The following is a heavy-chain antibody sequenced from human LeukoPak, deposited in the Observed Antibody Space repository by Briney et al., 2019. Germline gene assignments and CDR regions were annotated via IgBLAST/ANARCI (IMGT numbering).Heavy chain of an antibody. CDR3: AAVEDILTDGIDY. V-gene: IGHV1-58*01. J-gene: IGHJ4*02. CDR1: GFTFTSSA. Sequence: SVKVSCKASGFTFTSSAVQWVRQARGQRLEWIGWIVVGSGNTNYAQKFQERVTITRDMSTSTAYMELSSLRSEDTAVYYCAAVEDILTDGIDYWVQGTLVTVSS. CDR2: IVVGSGNT. D-gene: IGHD3-9*01.